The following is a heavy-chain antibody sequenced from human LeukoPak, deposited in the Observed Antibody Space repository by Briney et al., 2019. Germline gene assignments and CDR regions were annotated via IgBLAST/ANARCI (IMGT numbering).Heavy chain of an antibody. CDR2: ITSGDTYI. D-gene: IGHD3-10*02. CDR3: AELGITMIGGV. J-gene: IGHJ6*04. V-gene: IGHV3-21*01. CDR1: GFTFSTYN. Sequence: KSGGSLRLSCAASGFTFSTYNMNWVRQAPGKGLEWVSSITSGDTYIYYADSVKGRFTISRDNAKNSLYLQMNSLRAEDTAVYYCAELGITMIGGVWGKGTTVTISS.